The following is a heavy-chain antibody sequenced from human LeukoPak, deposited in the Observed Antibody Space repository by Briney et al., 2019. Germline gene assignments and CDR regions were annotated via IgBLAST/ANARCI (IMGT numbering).Heavy chain of an antibody. CDR1: GYSISGGYY. CDR2: IYHSGST. J-gene: IGHJ4*02. CDR3: ARDPAATTDY. V-gene: IGHV4-38-2*02. Sequence: SETLSLTCTVSGYSISGGYYWGWIRQPPGKGLEWIGNIYHSGSTYYNPSLKSRVTISVDTSKNQFSLKLSSVTAADTAVYYCARDPAATTDYWGQGTLVTVSS. D-gene: IGHD2-15*01.